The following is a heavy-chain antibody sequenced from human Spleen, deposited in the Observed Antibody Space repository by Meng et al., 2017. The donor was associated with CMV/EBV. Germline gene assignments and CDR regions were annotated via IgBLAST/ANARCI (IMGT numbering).Heavy chain of an antibody. CDR3: ARGPRITVGGVIIWPLED. CDR2: ITPAFETA. D-gene: IGHD3-16*02. CDR1: TFSSSS. J-gene: IGHJ4*02. V-gene: IGHV1-69*05. Sequence: TFSSSSLMWGRQAPGQGLEWMGGITPAFETADYAQKFRGRVTISTDDSATTAYMEMSSLGSEDTAVYFCARGPRITVGGVIIWPLEDWGQGTLVTVSS.